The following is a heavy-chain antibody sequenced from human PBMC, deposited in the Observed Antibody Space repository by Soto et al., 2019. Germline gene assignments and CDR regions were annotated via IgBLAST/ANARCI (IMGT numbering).Heavy chain of an antibody. CDR2: MSYDGSNE. J-gene: IGHJ4*02. CDR3: AKGGSHNFDY. V-gene: IGHV3-30*18. CDR1: GFTFSHYA. D-gene: IGHD1-26*01. Sequence: QVQLVESGGGVVQPGRSLRLSCAASGFTFSHYAMHWVRQAPGKGLEWVALMSYDGSNEYYADSVKGRFTISRDNSNNALYLQMNSLRAEDTGVYYCAKGGSHNFDYWGQGTLVTVSS.